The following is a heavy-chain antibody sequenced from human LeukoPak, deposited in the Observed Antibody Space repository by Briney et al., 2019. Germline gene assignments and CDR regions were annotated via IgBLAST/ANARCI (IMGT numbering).Heavy chain of an antibody. V-gene: IGHV3-64*01. J-gene: IGHJ6*03. Sequence: PGGSLRLSCAASGFTFSSYAMHWVRQAPGKGMEYVSAISSNGGSTYYANSVKGRFTISRDNSKNTLYLQMGSLRAEDMAVYYCGRALYYYYMDVWGKGTTVTVSS. CDR1: GFTFSSYA. CDR2: ISSNGGST. CDR3: GRALYYYYMDV.